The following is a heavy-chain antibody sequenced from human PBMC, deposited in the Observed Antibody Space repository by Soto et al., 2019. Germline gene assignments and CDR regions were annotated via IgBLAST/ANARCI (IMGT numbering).Heavy chain of an antibody. J-gene: IGHJ6*02. Sequence: SAPLSITCTVSGGSIISYYWSWIRQPPGKGLEWIVYIYYSGSTNYNPSLKSRVTISVDTSKNQCSLKLSSVTAADTAVYYCARVARDGYRNVVGMDVWGQGTTVTVSS. V-gene: IGHV4-59*01. CDR1: GGSIISYY. D-gene: IGHD4-4*01. CDR2: IYYSGST. CDR3: ARVARDGYRNVVGMDV.